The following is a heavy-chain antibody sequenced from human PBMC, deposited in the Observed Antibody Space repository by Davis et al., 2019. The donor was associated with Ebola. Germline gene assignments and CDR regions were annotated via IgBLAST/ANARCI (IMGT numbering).Heavy chain of an antibody. Sequence: PGGSLRLSCKGSGYNFPNFWIGWVRQMPGKGLEWMGIIHPGDSDTRYSPSFQGQVMLSADKSINTAYLQWSSLRASDTAMYYCARQKSWGSSWYLAYWGQGTLVTVSS. CDR2: IHPGDSDT. D-gene: IGHD6-13*01. CDR1: GYNFPNFW. CDR3: ARQKSWGSSWYLAY. J-gene: IGHJ4*02. V-gene: IGHV5-51*01.